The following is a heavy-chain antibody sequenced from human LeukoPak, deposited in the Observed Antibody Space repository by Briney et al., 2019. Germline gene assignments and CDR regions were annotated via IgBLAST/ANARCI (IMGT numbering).Heavy chain of an antibody. D-gene: IGHD3-22*01. Sequence: SETLSLTCTVSGGSISSYYWNWIRQPPGKGLEWMGYIYYSGSTNYNSSLKSRVTISVDMSKNQFSLKLSSVTAADTAVYYCARENYDSSGYNNWFDPWGQGTLVTVSS. CDR1: GGSISSYY. V-gene: IGHV4-59*01. CDR3: ARENYDSSGYNNWFDP. CDR2: IYYSGST. J-gene: IGHJ5*02.